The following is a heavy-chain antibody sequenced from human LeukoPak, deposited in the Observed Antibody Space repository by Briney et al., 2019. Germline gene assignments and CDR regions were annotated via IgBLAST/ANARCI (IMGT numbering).Heavy chain of an antibody. D-gene: IGHD5-18*01. Sequence: ASVKVSCKVSGYTLTELSMHWVRQAPGKGLEWMGGFDPEDGETIYAQRFQGRVTMTEDTSTDTAYMELSSLRSEDTAVYYCATWGDIYSYRSFDYWGQGTLVTVSS. CDR3: ATWGDIYSYRSFDY. J-gene: IGHJ4*02. CDR2: FDPEDGET. CDR1: GYTLTELS. V-gene: IGHV1-24*01.